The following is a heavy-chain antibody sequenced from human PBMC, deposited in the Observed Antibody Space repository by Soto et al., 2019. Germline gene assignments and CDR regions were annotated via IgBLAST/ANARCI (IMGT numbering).Heavy chain of an antibody. V-gene: IGHV4-59*01. CDR2: IYYSGST. Sequence: QVQLQESGPGLVKPSETLSLTCTVSGGSISTYYWSWIRQPPGKGLEWIGYIYYSGSTNYHPSLKSPVTISVDASKNQFSLKLTSVTAADTAVYYCARGSGLHFQHWGQGTLVTVSS. CDR1: GGSISTYY. D-gene: IGHD6-19*01. J-gene: IGHJ1*01. CDR3: ARGSGLHFQH.